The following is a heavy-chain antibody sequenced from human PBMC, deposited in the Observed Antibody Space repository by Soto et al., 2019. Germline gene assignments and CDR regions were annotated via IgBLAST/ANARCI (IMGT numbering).Heavy chain of an antibody. Sequence: EVQLLESGGGLVQPGGSLRLSCAASGFTFSSYAMSWVRQAPGKGLEWVSAISGSGGSTYYADSVKGRFTISRDNSKNSLYLQIYCVRAEDTAVYYCANDRGADWGLDWYFDLCGRGTLVTVSS. D-gene: IGHD7-27*01. J-gene: IGHJ2*01. CDR2: ISGSGGST. CDR1: GFTFSSYA. CDR3: ANDRGADWGLDWYFDL. V-gene: IGHV3-23*01.